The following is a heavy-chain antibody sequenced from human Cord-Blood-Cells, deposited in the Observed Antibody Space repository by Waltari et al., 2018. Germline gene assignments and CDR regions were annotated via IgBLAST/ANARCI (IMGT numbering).Heavy chain of an antibody. CDR2: MNPNMGNT. Sequence: QVQLVQSGAEVKKPGASVKVSCKASGYTFTSSDINWVRQATGQGLEWMGRMNPNMGNTGYAQKFQGRVTMTRNTSISTAYRELSILRSEDTAVYYCARVDSYGYCTNGVCYDYWGQGTLVTVSS. CDR3: ARVDSYGYCTNGVCYDY. D-gene: IGHD2-8*01. J-gene: IGHJ4*02. V-gene: IGHV1-8*01. CDR1: GYTFTSSD.